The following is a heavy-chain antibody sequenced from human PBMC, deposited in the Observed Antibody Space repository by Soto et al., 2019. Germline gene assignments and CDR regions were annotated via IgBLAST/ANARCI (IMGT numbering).Heavy chain of an antibody. V-gene: IGHV3-33*01. J-gene: IGHJ5*02. D-gene: IGHD2-8*01. CDR2: IYYDGSNK. CDR1: GFPFSRYG. Sequence: QVQLVESGGGVVQPGTSLRLSCATSGFPFSRYGMHWVRQAPGKGLEWVAIIYYDGSNKYYADSVKGRFTISRDSSNNMVYLQMNSLRVEDTALYYCARNNGNFRADPWGQGTLVTVSS. CDR3: ARNNGNFRADP.